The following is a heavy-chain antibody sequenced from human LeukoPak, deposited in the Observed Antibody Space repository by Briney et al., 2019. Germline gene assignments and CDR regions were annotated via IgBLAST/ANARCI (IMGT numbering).Heavy chain of an antibody. J-gene: IGHJ4*02. CDR1: GYTFTKYF. V-gene: IGHV1-2*02. CDR2: INPNDGGT. Sequence: ASVRVSCKASGYTFTKYFLHWMRQAPGQGLEWMGWINPNDGGTRYAQRFQGRVTMTGDTSISTAYLEVSRLTSDDTAVYYCARDDYGDLQYFENWGQGTLVTVSS. CDR3: ARDDYGDLQYFEN. D-gene: IGHD4-17*01.